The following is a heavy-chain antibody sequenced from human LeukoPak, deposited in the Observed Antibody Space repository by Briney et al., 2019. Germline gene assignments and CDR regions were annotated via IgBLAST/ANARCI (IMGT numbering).Heavy chain of an antibody. CDR1: GGSISSGGYY. J-gene: IGHJ5*02. D-gene: IGHD3-10*01. CDR3: ANYGSGTYRFDP. Sequence: SETLSLTCTVSGGSISSGGYYWSWIRQHPGKGLEWIGYIYYSGTTYYNPSLKSRVTISVDKSKNQFSLMLSSVTAADTAVYYCANYGSGTYRFDPWGQGTLVTVSS. V-gene: IGHV4-31*03. CDR2: IYYSGTT.